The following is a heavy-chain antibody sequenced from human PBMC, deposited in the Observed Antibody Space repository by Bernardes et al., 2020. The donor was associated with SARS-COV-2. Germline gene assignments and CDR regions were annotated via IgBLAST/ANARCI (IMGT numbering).Heavy chain of an antibody. J-gene: IGHJ3*02. CDR3: TRTYCGGDCLHDAFDI. CDR2: ISSSATYI. V-gene: IGHV3-21*01. D-gene: IGHD2-21*02. CDR1: GFSFSNYA. Sequence: GGSLRLSCADSGFSFSNYAMNWVRQAPGKGLEWVSSISSSATYIYYADSVKGRLTISRDNAKNSLYLQMNSLRAEDTAIYYCTRTYCGGDCLHDAFDIWGQGTMVTVSS.